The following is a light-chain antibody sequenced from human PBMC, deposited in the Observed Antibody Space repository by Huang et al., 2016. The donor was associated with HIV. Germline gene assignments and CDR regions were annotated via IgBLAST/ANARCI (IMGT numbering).Light chain of an antibody. CDR3: QQYGSSPPIT. J-gene: IGKJ5*01. CDR1: QSVSGSH. Sequence: EIVLTQSPGTLSLSPGERATLSCRAIQSVSGSHLALYQQKPGQAPRLLIYGASARATGIPDRFSGSGSGTDFTLTISRLEPEDFAVYYCQQYGSSPPITFGQGTRLEIK. CDR2: GAS. V-gene: IGKV3-20*01.